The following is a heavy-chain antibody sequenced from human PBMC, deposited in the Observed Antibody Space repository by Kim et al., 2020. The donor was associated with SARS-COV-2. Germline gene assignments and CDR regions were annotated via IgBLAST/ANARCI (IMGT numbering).Heavy chain of an antibody. Sequence: GGSLRLSCAASGFTFSGSALHWVRQAPGNGLEWVGRIISNATWYATSYASTLNTSFTISRGDSWNTVLLLMNSLNTVVMYVNDITRVTVTMLAYWAAFD. CDR2: IISNATWYAT. J-gene: IGHJ3*02. D-gene: IGHD1-1*01. CDR3: TRVTVTMLAYWAAFD. CDR1: GFTFSGSA. V-gene: IGHV3-73*01.